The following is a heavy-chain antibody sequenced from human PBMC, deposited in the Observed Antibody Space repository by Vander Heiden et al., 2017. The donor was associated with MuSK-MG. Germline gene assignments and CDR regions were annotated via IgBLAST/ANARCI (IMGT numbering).Heavy chain of an antibody. D-gene: IGHD6-19*01. V-gene: IGHV3-21*01. CDR1: GFPFSSYR. CDR2: ISSSSSYI. CDR3: ARGLGGSGIDY. Sequence: QLVESGGGPVKPGGSLSFSGAAPGFPFSSYRMKWVRQASGKGLELVSSISSSSSYIHDADSVKGRFTISREHAKNPLYLQMNSLRAEDTAVYYCARGLGGSGIDYWGQVTLVTVSS. J-gene: IGHJ4*02.